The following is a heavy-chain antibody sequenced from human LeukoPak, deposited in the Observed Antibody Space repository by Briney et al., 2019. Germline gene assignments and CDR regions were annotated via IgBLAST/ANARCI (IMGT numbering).Heavy chain of an antibody. J-gene: IGHJ4*02. CDR3: AKGGAVVPPGNYFDS. CDR2: ISGRGDRS. V-gene: IGHV3-23*01. Sequence: GGSLRLSCTASGFTFSSYALNWVRQAPGKGLEWVSAISGRGDRSYYTDSVKGRFTISRDNSKNTLFLQMNSLRVEDTALYYCAKGGAVVPPGNYFDSWGQGTLVTVSS. CDR1: GFTFSSYA. D-gene: IGHD2-2*01.